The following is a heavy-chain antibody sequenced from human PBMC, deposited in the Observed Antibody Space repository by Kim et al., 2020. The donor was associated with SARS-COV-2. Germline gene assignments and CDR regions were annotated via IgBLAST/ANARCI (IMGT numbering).Heavy chain of an antibody. CDR1: GGSISSSSYY. J-gene: IGHJ5*02. V-gene: IGHV4-39*01. CDR3: ASVGDYGDLHSWFDP. Sequence: SETLSLTCTVSGGSISSSSYYWGWIRQPPGKGLEWIGSIYYSGSTYYNPSLKSRVTISVDTSKNQFSLKLSSVTAADTAVYYCASVGDYGDLHSWFDPWGQGTLVTVSS. CDR2: IYYSGST. D-gene: IGHD4-17*01.